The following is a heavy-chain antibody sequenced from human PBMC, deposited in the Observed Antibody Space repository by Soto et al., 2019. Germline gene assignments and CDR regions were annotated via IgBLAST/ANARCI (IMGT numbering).Heavy chain of an antibody. Sequence: QLQLQESGPGLVKPSATLSLTCSVSDDSINSDKYYWGWIRQPPGKGREWIGSIYYRGNAYYNPSLQTRVTISLDKSKSKFSLKLTSVTAADSAVYFCARLEGLATISYYFDFWGPGALVTVSS. D-gene: IGHD5-12*01. CDR1: DDSINSDKYY. CDR2: IYYRGNA. CDR3: ARLEGLATISYYFDF. V-gene: IGHV4-39*01. J-gene: IGHJ4*02.